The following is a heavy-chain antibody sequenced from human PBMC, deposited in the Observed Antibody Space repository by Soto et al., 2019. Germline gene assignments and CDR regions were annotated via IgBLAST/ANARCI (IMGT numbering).Heavy chain of an antibody. CDR3: GRGQATFDP. CDR2: INTANGDT. Sequence: QIPLVQSGAEMKKPGASVKVSCKASGYTFTHYAMHWVRQAPGQRLEWMGRINTANGDTIYSQNFQGRVTITRDTSASTVYLELSSLRFEDTAVYYCGRGQATFDPWGQGTLVTVSS. CDR1: GYTFTHYA. J-gene: IGHJ5*02. V-gene: IGHV1-3*04.